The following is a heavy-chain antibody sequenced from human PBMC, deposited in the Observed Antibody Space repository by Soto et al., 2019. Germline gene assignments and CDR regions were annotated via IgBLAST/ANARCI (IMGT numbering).Heavy chain of an antibody. D-gene: IGHD3-16*01. V-gene: IGHV4-30-4*01. J-gene: IGHJ4*02. CDR2: IYYSGNT. Sequence: SETLSLTCTVSGGSTSSDNYWSWIRQPPGKGLEWIGHIYYSGNTDYNPSLKSRLAISIDTSKNQFSLKLSSVTAAVPAVYFCAREGGESSDGLYYFDSWGEGSLVTVSS. CDR1: GGSTSSDNY. CDR3: AREGGESSDGLYYFDS.